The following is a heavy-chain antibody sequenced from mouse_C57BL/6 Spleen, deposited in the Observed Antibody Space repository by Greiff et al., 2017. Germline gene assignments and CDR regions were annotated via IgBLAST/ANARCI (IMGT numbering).Heavy chain of an antibody. CDR2: IGPGSGST. V-gene: IGHV1-77*01. CDR1: GYTFTDYY. J-gene: IGHJ4*01. Sequence: QVQLQQSGAELVKPGASVKISCKASGYTFTDYYIHWVKQRPGQGLEWIGKIGPGSGSTYYNEKFKGKATLTADKSSSTASMQLRSLTSEDSAVYVCASPEYDDRHYYAMGSWGKSASVTV. CDR3: ASPEYDDRHYYAMGS. D-gene: IGHD2-12*01.